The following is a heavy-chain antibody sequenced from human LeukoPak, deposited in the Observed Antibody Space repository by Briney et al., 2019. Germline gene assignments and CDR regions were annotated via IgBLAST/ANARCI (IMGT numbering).Heavy chain of an antibody. CDR3: ATVIGGGWYRYYFDY. D-gene: IGHD6-19*01. V-gene: IGHV1-24*01. CDR1: GYTLTELS. Sequence: ASVKVSCKVSGYTLTELSMHWVRQAPGKGLEWVGGFDPEDGETIYAQKFQGRVTMTEDTSTDTAYMELSSLRSEDTAVYYCATVIGGGWYRYYFDYWGQGTLVTVSS. J-gene: IGHJ4*02. CDR2: FDPEDGET.